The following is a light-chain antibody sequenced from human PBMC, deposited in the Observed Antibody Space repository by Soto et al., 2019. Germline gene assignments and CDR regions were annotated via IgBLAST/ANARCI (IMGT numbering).Light chain of an antibody. J-gene: IGKJ1*01. CDR1: QSINSR. Sequence: DIQMTQSPSSLSASVGDTVTITCRASQSINSRFSWYQQKAGQAPKLLIYAASRLQSGVPSRFSGSGSGTDFTLTISSLQPEAFATYFCQQSYSRVTFGQGAKVDIK. CDR2: AAS. CDR3: QQSYSRVT. V-gene: IGKV1-39*01.